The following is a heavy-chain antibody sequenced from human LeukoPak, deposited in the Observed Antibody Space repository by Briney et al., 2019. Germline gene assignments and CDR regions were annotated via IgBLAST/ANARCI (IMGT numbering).Heavy chain of an antibody. J-gene: IGHJ4*02. CDR3: ARDLDWILFDY. D-gene: IGHD3-9*01. CDR1: GFTFSTYW. CDR2: IRPEGTTT. Sequence: GGSLRLSCAASGFTFSTYWMHWVHQAPGKGLVWVSRIRPEGTTTAYADSVKGRFTISRDNAKNTLFLQMNSLSAEDTAVYYCARDLDWILFDYWGQGTLVTVSS. V-gene: IGHV3-74*03.